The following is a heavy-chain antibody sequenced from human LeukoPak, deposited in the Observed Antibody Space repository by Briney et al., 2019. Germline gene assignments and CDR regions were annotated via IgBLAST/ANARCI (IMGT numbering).Heavy chain of an antibody. CDR3: AKGVCGGDCYSGYYFDY. V-gene: IGHV3-23*01. D-gene: IGHD2-21*02. CDR2: MSGSGVTGT. CDR1: GFTFSTFA. J-gene: IGHJ4*02. Sequence: GGSLRLSCAASGFTFSTFAMSWVRQAPGKGLERVSVMSGSGVTGTYYADSVKGRFTISRDNSKNTLFLEMNSLRAEDTALYYCAKGVCGGDCYSGYYFDYWGQGTLVTVSS.